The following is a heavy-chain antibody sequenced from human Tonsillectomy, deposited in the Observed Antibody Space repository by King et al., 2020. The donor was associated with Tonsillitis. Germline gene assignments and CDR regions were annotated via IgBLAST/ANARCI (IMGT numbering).Heavy chain of an antibody. V-gene: IGHV3-21*01. Sequence: VQLVQSGGGLVKPGGSLRLSCAASGFTFSAYSMNWVRQAPGQGLEWVSSISSSSNYTYYADSVKGRFTTHRDNAKTSLYLQMNSLGVEDTAVYYCARKAGLTMIPWGQGTLVTVSS. D-gene: IGHD3-22*01. J-gene: IGHJ5*02. CDR1: GFTFSAYS. CDR3: ARKAGLTMIP. CDR2: ISSSSNYT.